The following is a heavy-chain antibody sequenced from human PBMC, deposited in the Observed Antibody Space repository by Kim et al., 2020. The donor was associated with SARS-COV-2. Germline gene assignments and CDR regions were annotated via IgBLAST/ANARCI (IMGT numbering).Heavy chain of an antibody. Sequence: GGSLRLSCAASGFTFSSYAMSWVRQAPGKGLEWVSAISGSGGSTYYADSVKGRFTISRDNSKKMLYLQMNSLRAEDTAVYYCAKDSSSSTYYYYYYVYVCGKGTTVSASS. D-gene: IGHD6-13*01. J-gene: IGHJ6*03. CDR3: AKDSSSSTYYYYYYVYV. V-gene: IGHV3-23*01. CDR2: ISGSGGST. CDR1: GFTFSSYA.